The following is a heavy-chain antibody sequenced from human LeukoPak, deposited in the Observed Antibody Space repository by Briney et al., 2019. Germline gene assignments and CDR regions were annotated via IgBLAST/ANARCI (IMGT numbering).Heavy chain of an antibody. J-gene: IGHJ4*02. CDR3: ARDVVSGWYGGVGY. V-gene: IGHV3-74*01. CDR1: GFTFSSYW. Sequence: PGGSLRLSCAASGFTFSSYWMHWVRQAPGKGLVWVSRINSDGSSTTYADSVKGRFTISRDNAKNSLYLQMNSLRAEDTAVYYCARDVVSGWYGGVGYWGQGTLVTVSS. CDR2: INSDGSST. D-gene: IGHD6-19*01.